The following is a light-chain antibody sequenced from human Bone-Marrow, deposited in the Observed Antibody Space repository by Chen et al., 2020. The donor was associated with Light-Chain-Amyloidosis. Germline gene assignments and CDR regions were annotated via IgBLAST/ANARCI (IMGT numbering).Light chain of an antibody. V-gene: IGKV3-20*01. Sequence: EIVLTQSPGTLSLSPGEGANLSCRASQTISSNYLTWYQQKFGQAPRLLFYGSSSRATGIPDRFTGSGSVTDFTLTINRLEPEDFAMYYCQQYGTSPLTFGGGTKVEIK. CDR1: QTISSNY. J-gene: IGKJ4*01. CDR3: QQYGTSPLT. CDR2: GSS.